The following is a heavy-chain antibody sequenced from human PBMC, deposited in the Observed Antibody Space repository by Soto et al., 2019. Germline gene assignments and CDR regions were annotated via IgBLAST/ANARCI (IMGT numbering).Heavy chain of an antibody. J-gene: IGHJ4*02. CDR1: GGSVSSGHYY. CDR3: ARASGDSSGYSFDY. Sequence: QVQLQESGPGLVKPSQTLSLTCSVSGGSVSSGHYYWSWIRQPPGKGLAWVGYIYYSGSTSYNPSLISRVSISLDTSQTLFHLMLSSATAADTAVYFCARASGDSSGYSFDYWGQGNLISDPS. D-gene: IGHD3-22*01. V-gene: IGHV4-30-4*08. CDR2: IYYSGST.